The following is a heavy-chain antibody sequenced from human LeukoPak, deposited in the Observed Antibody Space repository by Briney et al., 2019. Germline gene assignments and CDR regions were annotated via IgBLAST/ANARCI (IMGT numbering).Heavy chain of an antibody. CDR1: GYTFTSYG. CDR3: ARAQPYIAAARTNYYYYYMDV. CDR2: ISAYNGNT. D-gene: IGHD6-13*01. V-gene: IGHV1-18*01. J-gene: IGHJ6*03. Sequence: ASVKVSCKASGYTFTSYGISWVRQAPGQGLEWMGWISAYNGNTNYAQKLQGRVTMTTDTSTSTAYMELRSLRSDDTAVYYCARAQPYIAAARTNYYYYYMDVWGKGTTVTVSS.